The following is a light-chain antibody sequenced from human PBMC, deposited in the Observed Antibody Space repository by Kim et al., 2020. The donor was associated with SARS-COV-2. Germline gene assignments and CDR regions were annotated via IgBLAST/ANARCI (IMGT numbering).Light chain of an antibody. CDR2: DVS. J-gene: IGLJ2*01. V-gene: IGLV2-14*03. CDR1: SSLVGDYNY. CDR3: TSYTGADTVV. Sequence: GQSITISCTGTSSLVGDYNYVSWYQQHPDKAPKLIIYDVSDRPSGVSTHFSGSTSGNTASLTISGLQAADEADYYCTSYTGADTVVFGGGTKLTVL.